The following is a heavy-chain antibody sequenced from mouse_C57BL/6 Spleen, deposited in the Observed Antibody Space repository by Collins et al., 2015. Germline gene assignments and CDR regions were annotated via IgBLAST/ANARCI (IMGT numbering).Heavy chain of an antibody. Sequence: QVQLQQSGPGLVKPGASVKISCKASGYSFTSYYIHWVKQRPGQGLEWIGWIYPGSGNTKYNEKFKGKATLTADTSSSTAYMQLSSLTSEDSAVYYCARGGVYAMDYWGQGTSVTVSS. CDR3: ARGGVYAMDY. J-gene: IGHJ4*01. CDR1: GYSFTSYY. CDR2: IYPGSGNT. V-gene: IGHV1-66*01.